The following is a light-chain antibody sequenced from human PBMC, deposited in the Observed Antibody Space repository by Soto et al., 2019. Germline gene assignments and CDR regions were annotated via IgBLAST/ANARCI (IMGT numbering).Light chain of an antibody. CDR3: QQYNSYPWT. J-gene: IGKJ1*01. V-gene: IGKV1-16*02. CDR1: HYISNY. CDR2: AVS. Sequence: DIQMTQSPSSLSASVGDRVTITCRASHYISNYLAWFQQKPGKAPTSLMYAVSYLQSGVPSKFSGSGSGTEFNLTISSLQTEDFATYYWQQYNSYPWTFGQGTKVDLK.